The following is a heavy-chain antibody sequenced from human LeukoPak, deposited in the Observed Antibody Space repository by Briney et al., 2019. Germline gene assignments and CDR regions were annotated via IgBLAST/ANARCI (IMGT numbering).Heavy chain of an antibody. CDR3: AKETIAQGGTRDY. V-gene: IGHV3-23*01. CDR1: GFTFSSYA. CDR2: ISGSGEST. Sequence: GGSLRLSCAASGFTFSSYAMSWVRQAPGRGLEWVSAISGSGESTFYADSVKGRFTISRDNSKNTLNLQMNSLRAEDTAIYYCAKETIAQGGTRDYWGQGTLVTVSS. J-gene: IGHJ4*02. D-gene: IGHD6-13*01.